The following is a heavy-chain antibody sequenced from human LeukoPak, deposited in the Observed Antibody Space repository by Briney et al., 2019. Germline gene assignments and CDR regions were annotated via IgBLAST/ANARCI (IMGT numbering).Heavy chain of an antibody. CDR2: IRSESTFT. J-gene: IGHJ4*02. D-gene: IGHD3-22*01. CDR3: ARVDFGDYFDTSDYHFFDF. Sequence: GGSLRLSCAASGFTLTAFSMSWVRQAPGKALEWVSSIRSESTFTSYSDSVKGRFTISRDNAKNSLHLQMNSLRAEDTAVYFCARVDFGDYFDTSDYHFFDFWGQGTLVTVSP. CDR1: GFTLTAFS. V-gene: IGHV3-21*06.